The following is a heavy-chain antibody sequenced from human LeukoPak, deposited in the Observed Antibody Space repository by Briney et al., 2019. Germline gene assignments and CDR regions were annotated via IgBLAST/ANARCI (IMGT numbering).Heavy chain of an antibody. CDR1: GFTFSSHW. CDR3: ARDSSIGYDRVNFDY. Sequence: GGSLRLSCAASGFTFSSHWMAWVRQAPGKGLEWVANIKQDGSDKYYLDSMKGRLTISRDNAKNSLYLQVNSLRVEDTAVYYCARDSSIGYDRVNFDYWGQGTLVTVSS. J-gene: IGHJ4*02. CDR2: IKQDGSDK. V-gene: IGHV3-7*01. D-gene: IGHD3-22*01.